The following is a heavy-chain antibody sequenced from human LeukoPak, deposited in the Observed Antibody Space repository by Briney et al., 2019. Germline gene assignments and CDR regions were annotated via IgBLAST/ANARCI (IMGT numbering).Heavy chain of an antibody. V-gene: IGHV3-21*01. Sequence: GGSLRLSCAASRFTFSSYSMNWVRQAPGKGLEWVSSISSSGSYIYYADSVKGRFTISRDNAKNSLYLQMNSLRAEDTAVYYCAREFSSYYDSSGGRAFDIWGQGTMVTVSS. J-gene: IGHJ3*02. CDR3: AREFSSYYDSSGGRAFDI. CDR1: RFTFSSYS. CDR2: ISSSGSYI. D-gene: IGHD3-22*01.